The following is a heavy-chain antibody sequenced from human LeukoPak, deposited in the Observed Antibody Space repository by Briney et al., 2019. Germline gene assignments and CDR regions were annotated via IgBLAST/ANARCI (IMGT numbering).Heavy chain of an antibody. Sequence: ASVKVSCKVSGYTLTELSMHWVRQAPGKGLEWMGGFDPEDRETIYAQKFQGRVTMTEDTSTDTAYMEPSSLRSEDTAVYHCATSVGAEYFQHWGQGTLVTVSS. J-gene: IGHJ1*01. V-gene: IGHV1-24*01. CDR3: ATSVGAEYFQH. CDR1: GYTLTELS. D-gene: IGHD1-26*01. CDR2: FDPEDRET.